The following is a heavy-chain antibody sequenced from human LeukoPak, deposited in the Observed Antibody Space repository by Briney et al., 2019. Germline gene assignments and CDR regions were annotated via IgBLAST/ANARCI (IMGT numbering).Heavy chain of an antibody. V-gene: IGHV3-30*02. J-gene: IGHJ4*02. CDR3: AKDRGGYCSSTSCYLDY. CDR2: IRYDGSNK. D-gene: IGHD2-2*01. CDR1: GFTFSSYG. Sequence: PGGSLRLSCAASGFTFSSYGMHWDRQAPGKGLEWVAFIRYDGSNKYYADSVKGRFTISRDNSKNTLYLQMNSLRAEDTAVYYCAKDRGGYCSSTSCYLDYWGQGTLVTVSS.